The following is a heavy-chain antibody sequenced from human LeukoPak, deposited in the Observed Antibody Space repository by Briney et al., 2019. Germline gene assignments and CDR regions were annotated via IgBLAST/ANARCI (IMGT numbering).Heavy chain of an antibody. J-gene: IGHJ5*02. CDR3: ARAYSSAWYWNWFDP. CDR2: IYHSGST. D-gene: IGHD6-19*01. V-gene: IGHV4-38-2*02. Sequence: SETLSLTCTVSGYSISSDYYWGWIRQPPGRVLEWIGSIYHSGSTYYNPSLKSRLTISVDTSKNQLSLRLSSVTAADTAVYYCARAYSSAWYWNWFDPWGQGTLVTVSS. CDR1: GYSISSDYY.